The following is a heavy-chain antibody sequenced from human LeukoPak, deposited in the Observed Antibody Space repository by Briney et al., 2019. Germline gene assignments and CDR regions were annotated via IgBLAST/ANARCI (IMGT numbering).Heavy chain of an antibody. CDR3: ARSSGYYYDLDY. V-gene: IGHV4-59*08. CDR2: IYYSGST. J-gene: IGHJ4*02. CDR1: GGSISSYY. D-gene: IGHD3-22*01. Sequence: RPSETLSLTCTVSGGSISSYYWSWIRQPPGKGLEWIGYIYYSGSTNYNPSLKSRVTISVDTSKNQSSLKLSSVTAADTAVYYCARSSGYYYDLDYWGQGTLVTVSS.